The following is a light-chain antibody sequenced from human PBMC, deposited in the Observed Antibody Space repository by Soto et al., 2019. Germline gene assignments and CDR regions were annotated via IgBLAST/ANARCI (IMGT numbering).Light chain of an antibody. CDR2: RND. Sequence: SVLTQPASVSGSPGQSIAISCTGVRTDVADGYDYVSWYQQLPGTAPKLLIYRNDQRPSGVPDRFSGSKSGTSASLAISGLRSEDEADYYCAKWDDSLRVYVFGTGTKVTVL. J-gene: IGLJ1*01. CDR1: RTDVADGYDY. CDR3: AKWDDSLRVYV. V-gene: IGLV1-47*01.